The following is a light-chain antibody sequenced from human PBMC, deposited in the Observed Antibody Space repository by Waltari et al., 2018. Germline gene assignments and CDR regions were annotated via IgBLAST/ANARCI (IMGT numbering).Light chain of an antibody. V-gene: IGLV2-14*03. J-gene: IGLJ3*02. Sequence: QPALTQPASVSGSPGHSITTPCPGSSSHFGYYNYASWYQQHPGKAPKLIIYDVSNRPSGFSNRFSGSKSADTASLTISGLQAEDEADYYCSSYTINNVWVFGGGTKVTVL. CDR1: SSHFGYYNY. CDR2: DVS. CDR3: SSYTINNVWV.